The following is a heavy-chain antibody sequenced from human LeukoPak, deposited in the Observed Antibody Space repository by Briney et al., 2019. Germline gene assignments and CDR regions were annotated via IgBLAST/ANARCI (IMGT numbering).Heavy chain of an antibody. CDR2: IYYSGST. Sequence: SETLSLTCTVSGGSISSYYWSWIRQPPGKGLEWIGYIYYSGSTNYNPSLKSRVTISVDTSKNQFSLKLSSVTAADTAVYYCAVGGVVPAAPDAFDIWGQGTMVTVSS. D-gene: IGHD2-2*01. J-gene: IGHJ3*02. CDR3: AVGGVVPAAPDAFDI. CDR1: GGSISSYY. V-gene: IGHV4-59*01.